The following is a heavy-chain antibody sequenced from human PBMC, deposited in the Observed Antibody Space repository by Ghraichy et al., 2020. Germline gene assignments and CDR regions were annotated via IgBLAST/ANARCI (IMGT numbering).Heavy chain of an antibody. CDR3: VRDSGWLPHY. CDR1: GFTFSSSW. D-gene: IGHD6-19*01. Sequence: GGSLRLSCAVSGFTFSSSWMSWVRQAPGKGLEWVANIKQDGNEKYYVDSVKGRFTISRDNAKNSLYLQMNSLRAEDTAVYYCVRDSGWLPHYWGQGTLVTVSS. J-gene: IGHJ4*02. CDR2: IKQDGNEK. V-gene: IGHV3-7*01.